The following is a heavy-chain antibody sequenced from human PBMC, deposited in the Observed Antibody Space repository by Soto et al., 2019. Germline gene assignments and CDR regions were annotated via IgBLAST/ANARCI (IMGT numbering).Heavy chain of an antibody. J-gene: IGHJ5*02. CDR1: GGTFSSYA. Sequence: SVKGSCKASGGTFSSYAISWVRQAPGQGLEWMGGIIPIFGTANYAQKFQGRVTITADESTSTAYMELSSLRSEDTAVYYCARGGASSKWLDPWGQGTLVTVSS. CDR2: IIPIFGTA. D-gene: IGHD3-10*01. V-gene: IGHV1-69*13. CDR3: ARGGASSKWLDP.